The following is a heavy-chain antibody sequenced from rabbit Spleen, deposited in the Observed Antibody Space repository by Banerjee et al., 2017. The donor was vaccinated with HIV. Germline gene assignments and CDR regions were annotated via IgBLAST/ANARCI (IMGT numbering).Heavy chain of an antibody. CDR2: IYGGSSGTT. V-gene: IGHV1S45*01. CDR3: ARLGHADYPYAYGLKL. J-gene: IGHJ4*01. CDR1: GIDFSSYYY. D-gene: IGHD6-1*01. Sequence: QQQLEESGGGLVKPGGTLTLTCKVSGIDFSSYYYMCWVRQAPGKGLELIACIYGGSSGTTYYASWAKGRFTISKTSSTTVTLQMTSLTAADTATYLCARLGHADYPYAYGLKLWGPGTLVTVS.